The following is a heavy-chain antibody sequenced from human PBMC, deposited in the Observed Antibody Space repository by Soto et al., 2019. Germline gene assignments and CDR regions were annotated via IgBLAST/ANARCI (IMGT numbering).Heavy chain of an antibody. Sequence: QVQLVESGGGVVQPGRSLRLSCAASGFSFSSYAMHWVRQAPGKGLEWVAVISYDGSNKYYADSVKGRFTISRDNSKNTIYLQMNTLSTEDTAVYYCARSEDFDYWGKGTLVTVSS. V-gene: IGHV3-30-3*01. CDR1: GFSFSSYA. J-gene: IGHJ4*02. CDR3: ARSEDFDY. CDR2: ISYDGSNK.